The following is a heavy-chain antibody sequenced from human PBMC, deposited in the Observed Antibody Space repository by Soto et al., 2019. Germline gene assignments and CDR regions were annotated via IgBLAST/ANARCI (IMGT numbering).Heavy chain of an antibody. CDR1: GYIFVNYG. J-gene: IGHJ6*01. CDR3: VMVDNYVTPTPQDV. V-gene: IGHV1-18*01. CDR2: ISPYTGNT. D-gene: IGHD3-16*01. Sequence: QVQLVQSGDEVKKPGASVKVSCKASGYIFVNYGIAWVRQAPGQGLEWMGWISPYTGNTHSATKVQGRLTMTTDTSTSTAYKDQGSLTSDDTAVYYCVMVDNYVTPTPQDVWGQGTTVTVSS.